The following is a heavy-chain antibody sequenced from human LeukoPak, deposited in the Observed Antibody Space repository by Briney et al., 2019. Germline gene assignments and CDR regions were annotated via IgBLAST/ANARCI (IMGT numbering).Heavy chain of an antibody. V-gene: IGHV3-23*01. CDR1: GITLSNSA. Sequence: PGGSLRLSCAASGITLSNSAMSWVRQAPEKGLEWVSAISRSGDRTFYADSVKGRFTISRDSSIDTLFLQMNSLRAEDTAVYFCAKELRPNDYWGQGTLVTVSS. D-gene: IGHD2-15*01. CDR2: ISRSGDRT. CDR3: AKELRPNDY. J-gene: IGHJ4*02.